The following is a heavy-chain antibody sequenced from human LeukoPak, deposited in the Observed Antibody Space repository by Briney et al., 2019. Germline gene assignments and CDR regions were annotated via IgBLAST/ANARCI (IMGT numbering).Heavy chain of an antibody. Sequence: VASVKVSCKVSGYTLTELSIHWVRQAPGKGLEWMGGFDPEDAETIYAQKFQGRVTMTEDTSTDTAYMELSSLRSEDTAVYYCTSGGPLPDYWGQGTLVIVSS. CDR2: FDPEDAET. D-gene: IGHD3-16*01. V-gene: IGHV1-24*01. CDR1: GYTLTELS. CDR3: TSGGPLPDY. J-gene: IGHJ4*02.